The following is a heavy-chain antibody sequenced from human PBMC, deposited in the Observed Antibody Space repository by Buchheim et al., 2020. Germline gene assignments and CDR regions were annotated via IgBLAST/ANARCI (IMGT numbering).Heavy chain of an antibody. J-gene: IGHJ4*02. D-gene: IGHD5-18*01. CDR2: ISGSSTYP. CDR1: GFTFSDYY. Sequence: QVQLVESGGGLVKPGGSLRLSCAASGFTFSDYYLSWIRQAPGKGLEWVSYISGSSTYPKYVVSVKGRFTISRDNAKNALYLQMNSLRAEDTAVYYCARAPESYGYGYFDYWGQGTL. V-gene: IGHV3-11*06. CDR3: ARAPESYGYGYFDY.